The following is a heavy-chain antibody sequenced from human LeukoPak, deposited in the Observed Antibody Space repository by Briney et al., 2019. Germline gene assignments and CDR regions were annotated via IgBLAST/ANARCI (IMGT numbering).Heavy chain of an antibody. CDR3: AKWASYYDILTGYPYYYMDV. CDR2: ISGSGGST. CDR1: GFTFSSYG. V-gene: IGHV3-23*01. Sequence: GGSLRLSCAASGFTFSSYGMSWVRQAPGKGLEWVSAISGSGGSTYYADSVKGRFTISRDNSKNTLYLQMNSLRAEDTAVYYCAKWASYYDILTGYPYYYMDVWGKGTTVTISS. J-gene: IGHJ6*03. D-gene: IGHD3-9*01.